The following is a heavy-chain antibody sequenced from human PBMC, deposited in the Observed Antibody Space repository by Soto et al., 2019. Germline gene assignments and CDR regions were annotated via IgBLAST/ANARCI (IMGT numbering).Heavy chain of an antibody. CDR3: AKDRWARDSIDV. Sequence: GWLLRLSCAVSGFTFSSYGMHWFRQGPGNGLEWVSVITCNSATIGYAASVKGRFTISRDNAKNSLYLQMSSLTTEETAVYYCAKDRWARDSIDVWGQGTTVTVSS. CDR1: GFTFSSYG. V-gene: IGHV3-9*01. CDR2: ITCNSATI. J-gene: IGHJ6*02.